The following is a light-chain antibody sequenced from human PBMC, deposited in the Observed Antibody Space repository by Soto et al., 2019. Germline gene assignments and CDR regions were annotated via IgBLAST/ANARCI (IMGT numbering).Light chain of an antibody. CDR2: EVN. CDR1: SSDVGGSNY. V-gene: IGLV2-8*01. Sequence: QSALTQPTSASGSPGQSVTISCTGTSSDVGGSNYVSWYQQHPGKAPKLMISEVNKRPSGVPDRFSGSKSGNTASLTVSGLQAEDEADYYCSSSAGTKNMVFGGGTKLTVL. CDR3: SSSAGTKNMV. J-gene: IGLJ2*01.